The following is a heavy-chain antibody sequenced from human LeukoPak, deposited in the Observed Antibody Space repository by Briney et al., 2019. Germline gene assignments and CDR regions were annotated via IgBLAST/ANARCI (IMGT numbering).Heavy chain of an antibody. Sequence: GGSLRLSCAASGFTFSSYGMHWVRQAPGKGLEWVAVISYGGSNKYYADSVKGRFTISRDNSKNTLYLQMNSLRAEDTVVYYCAKDSTMSYFDYWGQGTLVTVSS. CDR3: AKDSTMSYFDY. D-gene: IGHD3-22*01. J-gene: IGHJ4*02. CDR2: ISYGGSNK. V-gene: IGHV3-30*18. CDR1: GFTFSSYG.